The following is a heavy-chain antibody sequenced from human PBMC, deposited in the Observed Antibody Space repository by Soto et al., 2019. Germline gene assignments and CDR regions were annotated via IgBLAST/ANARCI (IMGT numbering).Heavy chain of an antibody. CDR2: IYYRGST. CDR1: GGSISSGGYY. D-gene: IGHD2-15*01. Sequence: QVQLQESGPGLVKPSQTLSLTCTVSGGSISSGGYYWSWIRQHPGKGLEWIGYIYYRGSTYYNPSLKSRVTISVDTSKNQFSLKLSSVTAADTAVYYCARGGHMGLGVVVAAFDPWGQGTLVTVSS. J-gene: IGHJ5*02. CDR3: ARGGHMGLGVVVAAFDP. V-gene: IGHV4-31*03.